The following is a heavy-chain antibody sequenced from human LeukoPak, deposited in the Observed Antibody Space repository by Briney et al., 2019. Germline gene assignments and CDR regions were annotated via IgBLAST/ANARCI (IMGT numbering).Heavy chain of an antibody. CDR1: GFTFSSYA. D-gene: IGHD2-15*01. J-gene: IGHJ4*02. V-gene: IGHV3-23*01. CDR3: ARDWGAYCSGGSCHTSGVFDY. CDR2: ISGSGGST. Sequence: GGSLRLSCAASGFTFSSYAMSWVRQAPGKGLEWVSAISGSGGSTYYADSVKGRFTISRDNSKNTLYVQMNSLRAEDTAVYYCARDWGAYCSGGSCHTSGVFDYWGQGTLVTVSS.